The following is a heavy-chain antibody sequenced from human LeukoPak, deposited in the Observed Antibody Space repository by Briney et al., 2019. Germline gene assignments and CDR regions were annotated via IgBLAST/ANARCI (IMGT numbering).Heavy chain of an antibody. CDR3: ARGALYSNYGPGYYYYGMDV. J-gene: IGHJ6*02. V-gene: IGHV1-46*01. Sequence: ASVKVSCKASGYTFTGYYMHWVRQAPGQGLEWMGIINPSGGSTSYAQKFQGRVTMTRDTSTSTVYMELSSLRSEDTAVYYCARGALYSNYGPGYYYYGMDVWGQGTTVTVSS. D-gene: IGHD4-11*01. CDR1: GYTFTGYY. CDR2: INPSGGST.